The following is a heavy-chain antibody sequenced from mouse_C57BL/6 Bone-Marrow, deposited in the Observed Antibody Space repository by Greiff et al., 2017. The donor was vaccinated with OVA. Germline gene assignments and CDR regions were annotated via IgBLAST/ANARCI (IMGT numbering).Heavy chain of an antibody. D-gene: IGHD1-2*01. CDR3: ARAGISSLLRYQGGYFDY. CDR2: INPSNGGT. CDR1: GYTFTSYW. J-gene: IGHJ2*01. Sequence: QVQLQQPGTELVKPGASVKLSCKASGYTFTSYWMHWVKQRPGQGLEWIGNINPSNGGTNYNEKFKSKATLTVDKSSSTAYMQLSSLTSEDSAVYYCARAGISSLLRYQGGYFDYWGQGTTLTVSS. V-gene: IGHV1-53*01.